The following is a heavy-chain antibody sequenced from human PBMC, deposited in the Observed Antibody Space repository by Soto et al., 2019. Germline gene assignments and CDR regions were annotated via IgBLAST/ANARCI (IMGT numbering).Heavy chain of an antibody. CDR1: GDSINTYY. CDR2: IYRSGTT. J-gene: IGHJ4*02. V-gene: IGHV4-59*01. Sequence: SETLSLTCTVSGDSINTYYWSWIRQPPGKGLEWIGHIYRSGTTRYNPSVESRVTISVDTSKSQFSLELSSVTAADTAVYYCARVQMATIYFDYWGQGILVTVSS. D-gene: IGHD5-12*01. CDR3: ARVQMATIYFDY.